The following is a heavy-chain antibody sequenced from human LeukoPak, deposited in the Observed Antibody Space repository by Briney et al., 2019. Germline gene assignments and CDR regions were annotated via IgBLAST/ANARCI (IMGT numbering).Heavy chain of an antibody. J-gene: IGHJ6*03. V-gene: IGHV3-74*01. D-gene: IGHD6-6*01. CDR3: AREEAARRGFYYYYYMDV. Sequence: GGSLRLSCAASGFTFSSYWMHWVRQAPGKGLVWVSRINSDGSSTSYADSVKGRFTISRDNAKNTLYLQMNSLRAEDTAVYYCAREEAARRGFYYYYYMDVWGKGTTVTVSS. CDR1: GFTFSSYW. CDR2: INSDGSST.